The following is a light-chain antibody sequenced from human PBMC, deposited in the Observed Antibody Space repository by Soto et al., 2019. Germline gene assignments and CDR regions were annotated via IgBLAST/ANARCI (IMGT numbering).Light chain of an antibody. CDR3: LHHNFNQWS. J-gene: IGKJ1*01. CDR2: AAS. Sequence: DIQMTQSPSAMSASVGDSVTIYCRASQGINDFLAWFQQKPGKVPRRLIYAASRLQSGVPSRFSGSGSGTEFTLTISGLQPEDFATYYCLHHNFNQWSVGQGTKVDIK. CDR1: QGINDF. V-gene: IGKV1-17*03.